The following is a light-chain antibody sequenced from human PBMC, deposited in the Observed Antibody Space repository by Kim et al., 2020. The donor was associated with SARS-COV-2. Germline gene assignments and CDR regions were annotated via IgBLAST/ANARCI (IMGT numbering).Light chain of an antibody. V-gene: IGLV2-23*02. J-gene: IGLJ2*01. CDR2: EVT. Sequence: QSALTQPASVSGSPGQSITISCSGTSSDVGNYNLVSWYQQHPGKAPKFMIYEVTKRPSGVSDRFSGSKSGNTASLTISGLQAEDEADYYCCSYAGSSTLLFGGGTQLTVL. CDR3: CSYAGSSTLL. CDR1: SSDVGNYNL.